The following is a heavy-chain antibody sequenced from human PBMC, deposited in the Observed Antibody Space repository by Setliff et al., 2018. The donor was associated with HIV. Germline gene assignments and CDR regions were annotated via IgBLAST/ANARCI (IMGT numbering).Heavy chain of an antibody. J-gene: IGHJ5*02. Sequence: SETLSLTCNVSGGSISTSSYYWGWIRQPPGKGLEWIGSIYYSGSTYYNPSPKSRVTISVDTSKNQFSLKLSSVTSADTAMYYCAKEDPYYYETPEGFDPWGQGTPVTVSS. CDR1: GGSISTSSYY. CDR3: AKEDPYYYETPEGFDP. CDR2: IYYSGST. V-gene: IGHV4-39*07. D-gene: IGHD3-22*01.